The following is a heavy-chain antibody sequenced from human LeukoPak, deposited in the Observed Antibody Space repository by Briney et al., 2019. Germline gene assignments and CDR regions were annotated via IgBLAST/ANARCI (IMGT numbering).Heavy chain of an antibody. Sequence: GGSLRLSCAASGFTFSSYAMHWVRQAPGKGLEWVAVISYDGSNKYYADSVKGRFTISRDNSKNTLYLQMNSLRAEDTAVYYCANSPRILWFDPWGQGTLVTVSS. D-gene: IGHD3-3*01. CDR2: ISYDGSNK. CDR1: GFTFSSYA. J-gene: IGHJ5*02. CDR3: ANSPRILWFDP. V-gene: IGHV3-30*04.